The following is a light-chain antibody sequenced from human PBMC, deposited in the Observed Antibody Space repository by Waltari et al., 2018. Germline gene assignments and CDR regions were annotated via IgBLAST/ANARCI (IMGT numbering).Light chain of an antibody. V-gene: IGKV4-1*01. CDR1: QSVLYSSNNKNY. J-gene: IGKJ1*01. CDR3: QQYYSSPPT. CDR2: WAS. Sequence: DIVMTQSPDPLAVSLGERATINYKSTQSVLYSSNNKNYLTWYQQKPGQPPKLLIYWASTRESGVPDRFSGSGSGTDFTLTISSLQAEDVAVYYCQQYYSSPPTFGQGTKVEIK.